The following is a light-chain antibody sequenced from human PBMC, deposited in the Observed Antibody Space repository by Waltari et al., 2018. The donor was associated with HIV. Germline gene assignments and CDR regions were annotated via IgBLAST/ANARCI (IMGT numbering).Light chain of an antibody. CDR2: VAS. Sequence: DIQMTQSPSSLSASVGDRVTITCRASQTISSYLNWYQQKPGKAPMLLIYVASTLHSGVPSRFSGSGSGTDFTLTISSLQPEDFATYYCQQSYSTPRTFGQGTKLEIK. J-gene: IGKJ2*01. V-gene: IGKV1-39*01. CDR3: QQSYSTPRT. CDR1: QTISSY.